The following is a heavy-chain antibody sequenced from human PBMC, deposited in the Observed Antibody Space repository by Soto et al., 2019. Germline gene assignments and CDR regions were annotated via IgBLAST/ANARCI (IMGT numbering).Heavy chain of an antibody. Sequence: QVQLVQSGAEVKKPGSSVKVSCKASGGTFSSYTISWVRQAPGQGLEWMGRIIPILGIANYGQKFQGRVTITADKSTSTASMELSSLRSEDTAVYYFARGGSYSWFDPWGQGTLVTVSS. CDR3: ARGGSYSWFDP. V-gene: IGHV1-69*02. CDR1: GGTFSSYT. CDR2: IIPILGIA. D-gene: IGHD1-26*01. J-gene: IGHJ5*02.